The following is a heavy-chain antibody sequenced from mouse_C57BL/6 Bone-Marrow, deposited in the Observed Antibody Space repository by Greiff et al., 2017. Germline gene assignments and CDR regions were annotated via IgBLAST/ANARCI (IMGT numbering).Heavy chain of an antibody. Sequence: VQRVESGPGLVAPSQSLSITCTVSGFSLTSYGVDWVRQPPGKGLEWLGVIWGGGSTNYNSALMSRLSISKDNSKSQVFLKMNSLQTDDTAMYYCAKRERDYGSFYYAMDYWGQGTSVTVSS. CDR2: IWGGGST. V-gene: IGHV2-9*01. D-gene: IGHD1-1*01. CDR1: GFSLTSYG. CDR3: AKRERDYGSFYYAMDY. J-gene: IGHJ4*01.